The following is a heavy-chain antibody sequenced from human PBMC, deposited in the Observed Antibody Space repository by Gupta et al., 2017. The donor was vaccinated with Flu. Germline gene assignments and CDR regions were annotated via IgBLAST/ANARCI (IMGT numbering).Heavy chain of an antibody. Sequence: WSRQRPEKGLEWIGHIYYSGSTYYSPSLKSRVTMSVDTSKNQFSLKLSAVTAADTAVYYCARGFCSGGTCYSGGHNWFDPWGQGTLITVSS. J-gene: IGHJ5*02. D-gene: IGHD2-15*01. V-gene: IGHV4-31*02. CDR3: ARGFCSGGTCYSGGHNWFDP. CDR2: IYYSGST.